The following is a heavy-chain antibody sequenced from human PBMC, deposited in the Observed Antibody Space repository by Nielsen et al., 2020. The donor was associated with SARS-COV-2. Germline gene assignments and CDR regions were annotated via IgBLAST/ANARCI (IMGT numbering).Heavy chain of an antibody. D-gene: IGHD6-19*01. J-gene: IGHJ4*02. CDR1: GFTISTYA. CDR3: AKRSGYTSGWYGDY. CDR2: ISAST. Sequence: GGSLRLSCVVSGFTISTYAMSWVRQAPGKGLEWVSAISASTYCADSVKGRFTISRDNSKNTLYLQMNSLRAEDTAVYYCAKRSGYTSGWYGDYWGQGTLVTVSS. V-gene: IGHV3-23*01.